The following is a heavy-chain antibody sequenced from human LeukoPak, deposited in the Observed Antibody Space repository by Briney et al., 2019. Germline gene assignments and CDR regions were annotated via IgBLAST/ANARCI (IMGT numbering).Heavy chain of an antibody. J-gene: IGHJ4*02. D-gene: IGHD2-15*01. CDR2: VYTSGTT. CDR1: GGPISGTDYY. Sequence: SQTLSLTCTVSGGPISGTDYYWNWIRHPAGKGLEWIGRVYTSGTTNYNPSLKSRVTISVDASKNQFSLNLSSVTAADTAVYYCARGTRIVFFDSWGQGTLVTVSS. V-gene: IGHV4-61*02. CDR3: ARGTRIVFFDS.